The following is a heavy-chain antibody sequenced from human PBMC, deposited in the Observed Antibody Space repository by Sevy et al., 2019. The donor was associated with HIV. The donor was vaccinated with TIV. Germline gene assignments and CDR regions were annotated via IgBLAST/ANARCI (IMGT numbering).Heavy chain of an antibody. CDR3: ARDGGGRAYDY. V-gene: IGHV4-59*01. CDR2: IYYSGST. J-gene: IGHJ4*02. Sequence: SETLSLTCTVSGGSISSYYWSWIQQPPGKGLEWIGYIYYSGSTNYNPSLKSRVTISVDTSKNQFSLKLSSVTAADTAVYYCARDGGGRAYDYWGQGTLVTVSS. CDR1: GGSISSYY. D-gene: IGHD2-15*01.